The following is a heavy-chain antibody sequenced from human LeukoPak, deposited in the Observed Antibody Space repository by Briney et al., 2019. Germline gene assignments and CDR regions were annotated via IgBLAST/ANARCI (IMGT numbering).Heavy chain of an antibody. CDR3: ARGVVVTAYDAFDI. J-gene: IGHJ3*02. D-gene: IGHD2-21*02. V-gene: IGHV3-21*01. CDR1: GFPLSSYA. CDR2: ISSSSSYI. Sequence: PGGSLRLSCAVSGFPLSSYAMSWVRQAPGKGLEWVSSISSSSSYIYYADSVKGRFTISRDNAKNSLYLQMNSLRAEDTAVYYCARGVVVTAYDAFDIWGQGTMVTVSS.